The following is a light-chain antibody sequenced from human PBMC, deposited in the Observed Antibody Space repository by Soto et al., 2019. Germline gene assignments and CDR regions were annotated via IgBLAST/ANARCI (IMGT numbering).Light chain of an antibody. CDR2: CPS. J-gene: IGKJ4*01. CDR3: QQYYSTPLT. Sequence: DIVMTQSPDSLAVSLGERATINCKSSQTVLYSSNNKNYLAWYQQKPGQPPKLLIYCPSIRQSGVPDRFSGSGSGTDFTLTISSLQAEDVAVYYWQQYYSTPLTFGGGTKVELK. CDR1: QTVLYSSNNKNY. V-gene: IGKV4-1*01.